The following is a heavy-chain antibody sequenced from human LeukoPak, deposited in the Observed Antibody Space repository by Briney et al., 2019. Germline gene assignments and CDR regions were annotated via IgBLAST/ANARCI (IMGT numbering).Heavy chain of an antibody. J-gene: IGHJ4*02. CDR1: GFTLSSYA. D-gene: IGHD3-22*01. V-gene: IGHV3-23*01. CDR2: ISGSGGST. CDR3: AKGGIYYYDISGYFFVY. Sequence: GGSPRLSCAASGFTLSSYAMSWVRQAPGKGPEWVSGISGSGGSTYYADSVKGRFTISRDISNNTLYLQMNSLRAEDTAVYYCAKGGIYYYDISGYFFVYWGQGTLVTVSS.